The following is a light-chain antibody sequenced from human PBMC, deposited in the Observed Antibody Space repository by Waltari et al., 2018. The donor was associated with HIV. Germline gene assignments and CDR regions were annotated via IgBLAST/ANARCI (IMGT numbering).Light chain of an antibody. V-gene: IGLV2-11*01. Sequence: QSALTQPRSVSGSPGQSVTISCTGTNNDVAGYYYVSWYQHRPGEAPRLMIYDVNKRPSGGPERFAGSKSGNTASLTISGLQADEEAQYYCCSYAGSNTPVLFGGGSQLTVL. CDR2: DVN. CDR3: CSYAGSNTPVL. J-gene: IGLJ2*01. CDR1: NNDVAGYYY.